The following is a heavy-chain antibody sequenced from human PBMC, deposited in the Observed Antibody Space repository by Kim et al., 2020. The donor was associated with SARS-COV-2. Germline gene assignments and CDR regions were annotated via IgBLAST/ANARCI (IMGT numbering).Heavy chain of an antibody. D-gene: IGHD3-10*01. CDR2: IFHSGST. Sequence: SETLSLTCTVSGDSVSSSRYYWAWIRQSPGKGLEWIGNIFHSGSTYYNPSLKSRVTISINTSKDQFSLNLKSVTATDTSLYYCVRWFLWFGEAGYFDTWGQGTVVTVSS. CDR1: GDSVSSSRYY. V-gene: IGHV4-39*01. J-gene: IGHJ3*02. CDR3: VRWFLWFGEAGYFDT.